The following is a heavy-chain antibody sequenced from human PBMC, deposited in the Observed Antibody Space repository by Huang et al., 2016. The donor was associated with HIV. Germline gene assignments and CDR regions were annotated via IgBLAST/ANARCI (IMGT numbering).Heavy chain of an antibody. CDR2: IYYRGGT. CDR1: GGSIRSDNYY. V-gene: IGHV4-39*02. D-gene: IGHD3-10*01. J-gene: IGHJ4*02. CDR3: ARLPGSITMIRGVITDPY. Sequence: QLQLQESGPGLVKPSETLSLTCTVSGGSIRSDNYYWGWIRQPPGKGLEWIGSIYYRGGTYYNPSLKRRVTITVDTSKNHFSLRMRSVTAADTAVYYCARLPGSITMIRGVITDPYWGQGTLVTVSS.